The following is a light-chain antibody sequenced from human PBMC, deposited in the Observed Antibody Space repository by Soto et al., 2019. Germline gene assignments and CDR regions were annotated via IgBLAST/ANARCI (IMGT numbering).Light chain of an antibody. Sequence: DIQMTQSPSTLSASVGDRVTITCRASQRISTWLAWYQQKPGKAPKLLIYKASSLEGGVPSRFSGSVSGTEFNITISSLQPDDFATYYCQQYNTYPLTFGGGPTVDIK. J-gene: IGKJ4*01. CDR1: QRISTW. CDR3: QQYNTYPLT. CDR2: KAS. V-gene: IGKV1-5*03.